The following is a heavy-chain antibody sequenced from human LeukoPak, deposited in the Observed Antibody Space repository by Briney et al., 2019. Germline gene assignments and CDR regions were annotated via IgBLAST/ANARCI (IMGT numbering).Heavy chain of an antibody. CDR2: INHSGST. V-gene: IGHV4-34*01. CDR3: AREDPEVASASPFDY. J-gene: IGHJ4*02. Sequence: TSETLSLTCAVYSESFSGYYWTWIRQPPGKGLEWIGEINHSGSTSYNPPLKSRVTISVDTSKKQFSLNLSSVTAADTAVYYCAREDPEVASASPFDYWGQGTLVTVSS. D-gene: IGHD2-15*01. CDR1: SESFSGYY.